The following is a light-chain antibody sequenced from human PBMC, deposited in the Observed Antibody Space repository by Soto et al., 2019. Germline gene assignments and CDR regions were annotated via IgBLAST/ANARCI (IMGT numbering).Light chain of an antibody. V-gene: IGKV3-15*01. CDR2: GAS. Sequence: EIVLTQSPGTLSLSPGERATLSCRASQSVGSTYLAWYQQKPGQAPRLLLYGASTRATGIPARFSGSGSGTEFTLTISRLQSEDLAVYFCQQYNDWPRTFGQGTKV. J-gene: IGKJ1*01. CDR1: QSVGSTY. CDR3: QQYNDWPRT.